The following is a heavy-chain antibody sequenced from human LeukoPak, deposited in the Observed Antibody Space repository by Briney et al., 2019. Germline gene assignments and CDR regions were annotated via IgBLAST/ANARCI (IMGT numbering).Heavy chain of an antibody. V-gene: IGHV3-23*01. Sequence: PGGSLRLSCAASGFTFSSYGMSWVRQAPGKGLKWVSTFSGRGGRTDYADSVKGRFTISRDNSQNRLYLQMNSLRAEDTAVYYCAKRFMDGNYGLGWGYYYYYGMDVWGQGTTVTVSS. CDR3: AKRFMDGNYGLGWGYYYYYGMDV. CDR2: FSGRGGRT. D-gene: IGHD4-17*01. J-gene: IGHJ6*02. CDR1: GFTFSSYG.